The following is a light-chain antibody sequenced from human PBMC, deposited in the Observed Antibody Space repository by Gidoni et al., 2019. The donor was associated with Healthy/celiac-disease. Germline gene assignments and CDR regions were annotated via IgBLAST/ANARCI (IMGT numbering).Light chain of an antibody. CDR2: DVS. Sequence: QSALTQPASVSGSPGQSITISCTETSSDFSPYNYVSWYQQRPGKAPNRIIYDVSRRPSGGSNHFSGSKSGNTAALTISGLQAEDEADYYWNSYTSSGFWVFGGGTELTGL. V-gene: IGLV2-14*01. CDR1: SSDFSPYNY. CDR3: NSYTSSGFWV. J-gene: IGLJ3*02.